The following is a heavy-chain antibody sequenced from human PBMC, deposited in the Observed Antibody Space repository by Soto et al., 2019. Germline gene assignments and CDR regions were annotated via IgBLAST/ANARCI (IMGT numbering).Heavy chain of an antibody. CDR3: AREAGYCSSTSCSMQRYYYYYYGMDV. V-gene: IGHV3-30-3*01. CDR2: ISYDGSNK. D-gene: IGHD2-2*01. Sequence: GGSLRLSCAASGFTFSSYAMHWVRQAPGKGLEWVAVISYDGSNKYYADSVKGRFTISRDNSKNTLYLQMNSLRAEDTAVYYCAREAGYCSSTSCSMQRYYYYYYGMDVWGQGTTVTVSS. CDR1: GFTFSSYA. J-gene: IGHJ6*02.